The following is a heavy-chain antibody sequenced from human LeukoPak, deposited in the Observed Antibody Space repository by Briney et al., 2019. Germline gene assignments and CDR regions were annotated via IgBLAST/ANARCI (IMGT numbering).Heavy chain of an antibody. CDR3: ARVDAAVIFDY. V-gene: IGHV4-31*03. CDR2: IYYSGST. Sequence: SETLSLTCTVSGGSISSGGYYWSWIRQHPGKGLEWIGYIYYSGSTYYNPSLKSRVTISVDTSKNQFSLKLSSVTAADTAVYYCARVDAAVIFDYWGQGTLVTVSS. J-gene: IGHJ4*02. CDR1: GGSISSGGYY. D-gene: IGHD4-23*01.